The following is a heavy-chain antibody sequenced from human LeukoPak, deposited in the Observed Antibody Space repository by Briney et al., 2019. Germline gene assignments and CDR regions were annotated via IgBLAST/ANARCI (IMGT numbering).Heavy chain of an antibody. V-gene: IGHV3-7*01. J-gene: IGHJ5*02. Sequence: GGSLRLSCAASGFNFSSYWMSWVRQAPGRGLEWVANIKQDGSEKYYVDSVKGRFTISRDNAKNSLYLQMNSLRAEDTAVYYCARVSEAIDLDPWGQGTLVTVSS. CDR1: GFNFSSYW. CDR2: IKQDGSEK. D-gene: IGHD2-2*01. CDR3: ARVSEAIDLDP.